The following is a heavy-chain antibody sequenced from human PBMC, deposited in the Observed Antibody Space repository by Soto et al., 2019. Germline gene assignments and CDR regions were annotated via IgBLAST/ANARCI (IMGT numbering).Heavy chain of an antibody. D-gene: IGHD5-18*01. CDR3: ARGGGYSYGYGGGVDY. Sequence: SVKVSCKASGYTLTSYAMHWVRQAPGQRLEWMGWINAGNGNTKYSQKFQGRVTITRDTSASTAYMELSSLRSEDTAVYYCARGGGYSYGYGGGVDYWGKGTLVTVSS. V-gene: IGHV1-3*01. CDR1: GYTLTSYA. J-gene: IGHJ4*02. CDR2: INAGNGNT.